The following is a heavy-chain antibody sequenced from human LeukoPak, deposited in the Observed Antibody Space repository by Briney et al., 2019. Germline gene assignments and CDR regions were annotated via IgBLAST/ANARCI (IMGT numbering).Heavy chain of an antibody. J-gene: IGHJ4*02. CDR3: ARPVALSPVAYFDY. Sequence: SETLSLTCTVSGGSISSYYWSWIRQPPGKGLEWIGYIYYSGSTNYNPSLKSPVTISVDTSKNQFSLKLSSVTAADTAVYYCARPVALSPVAYFDYWGQGTLVTVSS. V-gene: IGHV4-59*08. D-gene: IGHD6-19*01. CDR2: IYYSGST. CDR1: GGSISSYY.